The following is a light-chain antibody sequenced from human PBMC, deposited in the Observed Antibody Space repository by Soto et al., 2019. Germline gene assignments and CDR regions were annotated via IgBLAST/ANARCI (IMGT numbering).Light chain of an antibody. J-gene: IGKJ1*01. Sequence: DIVMTQSPDSLAVSLGGSATINCKSSQIVLYSSNNKNYLAWYQQKPGQPPKLLIYWASTRESGVPDRFSGSGSGTDFTLTISSLQAEDVAVYYCQQYYSTPQTFGQGTQGGYQ. CDR1: QIVLYSSNNKNY. CDR3: QQYYSTPQT. V-gene: IGKV4-1*01. CDR2: WAS.